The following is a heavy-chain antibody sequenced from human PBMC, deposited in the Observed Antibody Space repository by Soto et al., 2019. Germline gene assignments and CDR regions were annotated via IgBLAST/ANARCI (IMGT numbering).Heavy chain of an antibody. V-gene: IGHV1-18*01. Sequence: QIQLVQSGAEVKKPGASVKVSCKTSGFTFKGYYIYWVRQAPGQGLELMGWISTYNGITQYTESLQDRVTMTIETSASTAHLDRRSLTSEDTAVYFCVRGDTYYSEWYFQYWGQGTLVIVSS. CDR3: VRGDTYYSEWYFQY. J-gene: IGHJ4*02. D-gene: IGHD2-21*01. CDR2: ISTYNGIT. CDR1: GFTFKGYY.